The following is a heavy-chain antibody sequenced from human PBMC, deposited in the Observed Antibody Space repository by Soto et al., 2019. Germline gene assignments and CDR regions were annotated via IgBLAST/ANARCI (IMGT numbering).Heavy chain of an antibody. CDR2: MNPNSGNT. CDR3: ARTMGGIAAAGNDY. CDR1: GYTFSTYD. J-gene: IGHJ4*02. D-gene: IGHD6-13*01. Sequence: QVQLVQSGAEVKKPGASVKVSCKASGYTFSTYDIDWVRLATGQGLEWMGSMNPNSGNTECAQKFQGRVTMTRDTXXSTAYVELGSLRAEDPAIYYCARTMGGIAAAGNDYWGQGTLVTVSS. V-gene: IGHV1-8*01.